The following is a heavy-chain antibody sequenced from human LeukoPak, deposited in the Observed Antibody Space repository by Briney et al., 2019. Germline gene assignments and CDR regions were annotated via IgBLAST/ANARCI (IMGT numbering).Heavy chain of an antibody. J-gene: IGHJ4*02. CDR1: GFIVSSNY. D-gene: IGHD6-13*01. V-gene: IGHV3-66*01. Sequence: GGSLRLSCAGSGFIVSSNYMSWVRQAAGKGLEWVSVIYGSSRTYYADSVKGRFTISRDNSKNTLYLQMNSLRAEDTAVYYCARAGGYSSSYFDYWGQGTLVTVSS. CDR2: IYGSSRT. CDR3: ARAGGYSSSYFDY.